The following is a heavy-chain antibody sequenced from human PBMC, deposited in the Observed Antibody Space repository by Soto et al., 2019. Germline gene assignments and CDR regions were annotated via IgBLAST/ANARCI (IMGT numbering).Heavy chain of an antibody. CDR2: IRITGTT. J-gene: IGHJ4*02. CDR1: GGSITSTNW. D-gene: IGHD1-26*01. Sequence: KTSETLSLTCTVSGGSITSTNWWSWVRQAPGKGLEWIGEIRITGTTNYSPSLRSRVTISVDKSNNQLFLKLNSVTAADTAVYYCGRSGIHFSGPDYWGRGTLVTVSS. V-gene: IGHV4-4*02. CDR3: GRSGIHFSGPDY.